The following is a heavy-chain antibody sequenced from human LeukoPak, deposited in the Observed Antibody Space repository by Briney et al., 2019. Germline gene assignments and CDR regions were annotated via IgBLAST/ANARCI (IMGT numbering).Heavy chain of an antibody. V-gene: IGHV4-4*07. Sequence: PSETLSLTCTISGGSLSSNYWSWIRQPAGKGLEWIGRIYTSGSTNYNPSLKSRVTMSVDTSKNQFSLKLSSVTAADTAVYYCAREAEQLALYYYYYMDVWGKGTTVTVSS. CDR2: IYTSGST. CDR1: GGSLSSNY. J-gene: IGHJ6*03. CDR3: AREAEQLALYYYYYMDV. D-gene: IGHD6-6*01.